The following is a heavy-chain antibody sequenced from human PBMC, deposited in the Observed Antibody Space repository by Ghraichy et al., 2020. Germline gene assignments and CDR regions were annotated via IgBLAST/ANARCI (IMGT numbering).Heavy chain of an antibody. D-gene: IGHD5-18*01. CDR2: IYYSGST. V-gene: IGHV4-39*01. CDR3: ARQGLRPSYWYFDL. Sequence: ESLNISCTVSGGSISGSSSYWDWIRQPPGKGLEWIGSIYYSGSTYYNPSLRSRFTISVDTSKNHFSLKLSSVTAADTAVYYCARQGLRPSYWYFDLWGPGTLVTVSS. CDR1: GGSISGSSSY. J-gene: IGHJ2*01.